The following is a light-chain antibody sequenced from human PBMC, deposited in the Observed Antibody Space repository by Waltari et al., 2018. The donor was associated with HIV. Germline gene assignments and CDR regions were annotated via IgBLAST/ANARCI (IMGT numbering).Light chain of an antibody. V-gene: IGLV3-25*03. CDR2: KDS. CDR1: ALPRHF. J-gene: IGLJ2*01. Sequence: SYELAQPPSVSVSPGTTARPTCPGDALPRHFAYWYQQKPGQAPIVVIYKDSERPSGIPERFSGFISGTTATLTISAVQAEDEADYYCQSADITGTLGVFGGGTRLTV. CDR3: QSADITGTLGV.